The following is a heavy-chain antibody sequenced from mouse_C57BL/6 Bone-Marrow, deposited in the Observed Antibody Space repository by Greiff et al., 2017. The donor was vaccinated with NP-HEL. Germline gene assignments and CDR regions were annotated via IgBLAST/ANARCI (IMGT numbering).Heavy chain of an antibody. Sequence: VQLQQPGAELVMPGASVKLSCKASGYTFTSYWMHWVKQRPGQGLEWIGEIDPSDSYTNYNQKFKGKSTLTVDKSSSTAYMQLSSLTSEDSAVYYCARRYGSSYGYWYFDVWGTGTTVTVSS. CDR3: ARRYGSSYGYWYFDV. D-gene: IGHD1-1*01. CDR2: IDPSDSYT. CDR1: GYTFTSYW. V-gene: IGHV1-69*01. J-gene: IGHJ1*03.